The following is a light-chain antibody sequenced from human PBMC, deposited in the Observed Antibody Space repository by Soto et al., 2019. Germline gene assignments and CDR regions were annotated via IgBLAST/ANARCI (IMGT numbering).Light chain of an antibody. Sequence: DVVMTQSPLSLPVTLGQPASISCRSSHSLMYSDGISYLSWFQQRPGQSPRRRIYKVSNRDSWVPARFSGRGSGTDFTLKISRVEADDVGVYYCMQGTHWPPGTLGQGTKLEIK. CDR2: KVS. CDR3: MQGTHWPPGT. V-gene: IGKV2-30*01. J-gene: IGKJ2*01. CDR1: HSLMYSDGISY.